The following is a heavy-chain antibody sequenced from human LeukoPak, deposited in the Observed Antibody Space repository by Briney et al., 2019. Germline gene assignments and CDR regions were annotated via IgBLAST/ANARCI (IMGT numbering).Heavy chain of an antibody. Sequence: SETLSLTCAVYGGSFSGYYWSWIRQPPGKGLEWIGEINHSGSTNYNPSLKSRVTISVDTSKNQFSLKLSSVTAEDTAVYYCAGYDFWRGSSYWGQGILVTVSS. CDR3: AGYDFWRGSSY. V-gene: IGHV4-34*01. CDR1: GGSFSGYY. CDR2: INHSGST. J-gene: IGHJ4*02. D-gene: IGHD3-3*01.